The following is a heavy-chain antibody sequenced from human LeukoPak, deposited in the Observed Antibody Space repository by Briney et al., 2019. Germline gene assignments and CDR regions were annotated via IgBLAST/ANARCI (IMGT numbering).Heavy chain of an antibody. CDR1: GGSISSYY. Sequence: SETLSLTCTVSGGSISSYYWSWIRQPPGKGLEWIGYIYYSGSTNYNPSLKSRVTISVDTSKNQFSLKLSSVTAADAAVYYCARQSGYSYGYAFDYWGQGTLVTVSS. CDR2: IYYSGST. J-gene: IGHJ4*02. V-gene: IGHV4-59*01. CDR3: ARQSGYSYGYAFDY. D-gene: IGHD5-18*01.